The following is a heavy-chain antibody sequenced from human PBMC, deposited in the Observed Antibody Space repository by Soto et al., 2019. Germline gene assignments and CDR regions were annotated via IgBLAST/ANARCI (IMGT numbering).Heavy chain of an antibody. J-gene: IGHJ4*02. CDR1: GFSVSSSY. Sequence: GGSLRLSCAASGFSVSSSYMSWVRQAPGKGLEWVSVIYSGGSTYYADSVKGRFTLSRDNSKNTLFLQVNSLRAEDTAVYYCAREGSSSFWGQGTLVTVSS. D-gene: IGHD6-6*01. CDR2: IYSGGST. V-gene: IGHV3-53*01. CDR3: AREGSSSF.